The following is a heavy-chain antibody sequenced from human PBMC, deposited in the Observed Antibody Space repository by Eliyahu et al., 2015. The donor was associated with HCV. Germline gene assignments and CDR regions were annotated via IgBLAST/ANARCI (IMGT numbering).Heavy chain of an antibody. CDR1: GFTFSNYA. Sequence: EVQLLESGGGLVQPGGSLXLSCAASGFTFSNYAMNWVRQAPGKGLEWISAITYNGGTTYYADSVKGRFAISRDNSKNTLYLQMSSLRAEDTAVYYCSKGNSGYYYDYWGQGTLVTVSS. V-gene: IGHV3-23*01. D-gene: IGHD3-22*01. CDR2: ITYNGGTT. J-gene: IGHJ4*02. CDR3: SKGNSGYYYDY.